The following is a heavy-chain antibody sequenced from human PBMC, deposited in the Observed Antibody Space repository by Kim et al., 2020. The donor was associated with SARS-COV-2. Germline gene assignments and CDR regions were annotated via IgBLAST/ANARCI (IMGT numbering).Heavy chain of an antibody. CDR2: ISHDGRNE. D-gene: IGHD3-16*01. Sequence: GGSLRLSCVASGFTFSRYAIHWVRQAPGKGLEWVALISHDGRNEYYADSVKGRFTISRDTSRNTVYLQMNSLRLEDTAVYYCAKDYNTEISYGPLHYGGQGTLVTVSS. CDR3: AKDYNTEISYGPLHY. CDR1: GFTFSRYA. V-gene: IGHV3-30*18. J-gene: IGHJ4*02.